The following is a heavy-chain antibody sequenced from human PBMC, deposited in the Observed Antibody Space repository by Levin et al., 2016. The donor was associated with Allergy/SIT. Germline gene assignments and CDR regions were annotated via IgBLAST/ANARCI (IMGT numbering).Heavy chain of an antibody. D-gene: IGHD5-18*01. J-gene: IGHJ4*02. CDR2: INAGNGNT. Sequence: WVRQAPGQRLEWMGWINAGNGNTKYSQKFQGRVTITRDTSASTAYMELSSLRSEDTAVYYCARDGGYSYGTGYYWGQGTLVTVSS. V-gene: IGHV1-3*01. CDR3: ARDGGYSYGTGYY.